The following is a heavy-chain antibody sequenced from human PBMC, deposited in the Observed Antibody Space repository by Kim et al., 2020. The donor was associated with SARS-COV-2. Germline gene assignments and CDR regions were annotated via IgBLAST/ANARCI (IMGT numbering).Heavy chain of an antibody. CDR2: IYWDDDK. V-gene: IGHV2-5*02. J-gene: IGHJ5*02. Sequence: SGPTLVKPTQTLTLTCTFSGFSLSTSGVGVGWIRQPPGKALEWLALIYWDDDKRYSPSLKSRLTITKDTSKNQVVLTMTNMDPVDTATYYCAHTSGSSSWYRIGWFDPWGQGTLVTVSS. CDR1: GFSLSTSGVG. CDR3: AHTSGSSSWYRIGWFDP. D-gene: IGHD6-13*01.